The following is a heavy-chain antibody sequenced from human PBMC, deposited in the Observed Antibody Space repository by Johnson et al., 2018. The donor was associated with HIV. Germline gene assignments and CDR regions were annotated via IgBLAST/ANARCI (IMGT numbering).Heavy chain of an antibody. V-gene: IGHV3-15*01. CDR3: TTVDCGGDCYSGHAFDI. Sequence: VQLVESGGGLVKPGGSLRLSCAASGFTFSNAWMSWVRQAPGKGLEWVGHIKSRTDGGTTDYAAPVKGRFTIARDDSKNKLYLQMNSLKTEDTAVYYCTTVDCGGDCYSGHAFDIWGQGTMVTVSS. J-gene: IGHJ3*02. CDR2: IKSRTDGGTT. CDR1: GFTFSNAW. D-gene: IGHD2-21*01.